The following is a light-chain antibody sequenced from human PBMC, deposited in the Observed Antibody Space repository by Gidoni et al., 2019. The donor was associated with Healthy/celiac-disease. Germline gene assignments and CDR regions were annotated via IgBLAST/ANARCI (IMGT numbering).Light chain of an antibody. CDR1: QLGDKY. J-gene: IGLJ2*01. CDR2: QDN. CDR3: QAWDSSTVV. V-gene: IGLV3-1*01. Sequence: SDELTQPPSVSVSPGQTATITCSGDQLGDKYACWYQQKPGQSPVLVIYQDNKRPSGIPERFSGSNSGNTATLTIGGTQAMDEADYYCQAWDSSTVVFGGGTKLTVV.